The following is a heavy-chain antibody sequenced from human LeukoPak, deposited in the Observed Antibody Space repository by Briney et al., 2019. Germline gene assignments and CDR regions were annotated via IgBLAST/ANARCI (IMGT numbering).Heavy chain of an antibody. CDR3: TTVNY. CDR2: IKSKTDGGTI. V-gene: IGHV3-15*01. J-gene: IGHJ4*02. Sequence: GGSLRLSCAASGFTFDNAWMNWVRQAPGKGLEWVCRIKSKTDGGTIAYAAPVKGRFTISRDDSKSTLYLQMNSLKTEDTAVYYCTTVNYWGQGTLVTVSS. CDR1: GFTFDNAW.